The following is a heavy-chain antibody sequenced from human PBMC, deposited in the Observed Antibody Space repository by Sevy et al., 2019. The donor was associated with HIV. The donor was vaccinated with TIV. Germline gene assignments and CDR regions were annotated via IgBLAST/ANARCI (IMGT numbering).Heavy chain of an antibody. D-gene: IGHD2-15*01. CDR3: AREISGVCCTFDY. V-gene: IGHV4-34*01. Sequence: SETLSLTCAVYGGSFSGYYWSWIRQPPGKGLEWIGEINHSDSTNYNPSRTSRVTISVDTSKNQFSLRLHSVTAADTAVYYCAREISGVCCTFDYWSQGTLVTVSS. CDR2: INHSDST. J-gene: IGHJ4*02. CDR1: GGSFSGYY.